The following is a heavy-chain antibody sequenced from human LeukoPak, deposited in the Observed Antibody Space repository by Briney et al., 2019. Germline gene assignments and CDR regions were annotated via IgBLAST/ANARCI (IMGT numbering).Heavy chain of an antibody. J-gene: IGHJ4*02. Sequence: GGSLRLSCPASGFTFSSYGMHWVRQAPGKGREWVAFIRYDGSNKYYADSVKGRFTISRDNSKNTLYLQMNSLRAEDTAVYYCAKLTLAARPPFDYWGQGTLVTVSS. CDR1: GFTFSSYG. V-gene: IGHV3-30*02. CDR2: IRYDGSNK. CDR3: AKLTLAARPPFDY. D-gene: IGHD6-6*01.